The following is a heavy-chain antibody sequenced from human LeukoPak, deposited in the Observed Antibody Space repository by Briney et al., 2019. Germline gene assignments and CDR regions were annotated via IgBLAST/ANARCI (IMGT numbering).Heavy chain of an antibody. V-gene: IGHV4-31*03. Sequence: SQTLSLTCTVSGGSFSSGAYYWSRIRQLPGKGLEWIGYIHYSGSPYYNPSLKSRVSISGDTSKNQFSLTLSSVTVADTAVYYCARDSGYDSRGFYYGGFDPWGQGILVTVSS. D-gene: IGHD3-22*01. CDR1: GGSFSSGAYY. CDR3: ARDSGYDSRGFYYGGFDP. CDR2: IHYSGSP. J-gene: IGHJ5*02.